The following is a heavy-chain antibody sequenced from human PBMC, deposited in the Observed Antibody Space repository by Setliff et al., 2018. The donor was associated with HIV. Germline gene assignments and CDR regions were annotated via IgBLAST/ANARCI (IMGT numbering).Heavy chain of an antibody. CDR1: GASISSNT. CDR2: IYNSVTT. Sequence: SETLSLTCIVSGASISSNTWSWIRQAPGKGLQWIGFIYNSVTTNYNPSLKSRVTISLDTSKNQFSLKLTSVTAADTAVYYCARGGTSSTWFGPWGQGTLVTVSS. J-gene: IGHJ5*02. V-gene: IGHV4-59*01. CDR3: ARGGTSSTWFGP. D-gene: IGHD2-2*01.